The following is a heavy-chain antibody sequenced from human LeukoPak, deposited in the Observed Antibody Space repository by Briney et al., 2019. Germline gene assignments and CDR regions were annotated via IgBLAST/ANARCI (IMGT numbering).Heavy chain of an antibody. CDR1: GFTFSSYS. CDR2: ISTGSSYI. V-gene: IGHV3-21*01. CDR3: ARRGIAVAGPFDY. Sequence: GGSLRLSCAASGFTFSSYSMNWVRQAPGKGPEWVSSISTGSSYIYYTDSAKGRFTISRDNAKNSLYLQMNSLRAEDTAVYYCARRGIAVAGPFDYWGQGILVTVSS. J-gene: IGHJ4*02. D-gene: IGHD6-19*01.